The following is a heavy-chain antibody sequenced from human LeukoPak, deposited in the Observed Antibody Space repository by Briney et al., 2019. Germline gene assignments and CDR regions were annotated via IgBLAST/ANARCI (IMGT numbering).Heavy chain of an antibody. Sequence: GASVKVSCKASGYTFTSYGISWVRQAPGQGLEWMGWISAYNGNTNYAQKLQGRVTMTTDTSTSTAYMELRSLRSDDTAVYYCARGVAYCGGDCYSELDYWGQGTLVTVSS. CDR2: ISAYNGNT. CDR1: GYTFTSYG. CDR3: ARGVAYCGGDCYSELDY. V-gene: IGHV1-18*01. D-gene: IGHD2-21*02. J-gene: IGHJ4*02.